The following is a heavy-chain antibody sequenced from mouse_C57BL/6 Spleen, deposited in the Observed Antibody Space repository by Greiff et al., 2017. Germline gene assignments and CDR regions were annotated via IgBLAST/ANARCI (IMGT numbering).Heavy chain of an antibody. CDR2: ISDGGSYT. CDR1: GFTFSSHA. Sequence: EVHLVESGGGLVKPGGSLKLSCAASGFTFSSHAMSWVRQTPEKRLEWVATISDGGSYTYYPDNVKGRFTISRDNAKNNLYLQMSHLKSEDTAMYYCARDQRDYWGQGTSVTVSS. J-gene: IGHJ4*01. V-gene: IGHV5-4*01. CDR3: ARDQRDY.